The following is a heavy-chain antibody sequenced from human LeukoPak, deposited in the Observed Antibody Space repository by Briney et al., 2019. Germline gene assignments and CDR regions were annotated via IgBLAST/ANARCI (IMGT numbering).Heavy chain of an antibody. CDR2: IKEDGSEK. CDR1: GFTFSSYW. V-gene: IGHV3-7*03. Sequence: GGSLRLSCAASGFTFSSYWMSWVRQAPGKGLEWVANIKEDGSEKYYVDSVKGRFTISRDNAKNSLYLQMNSLRAEDTALYYCAKGLNYYDSSGALDYWGQGTLVTVSS. D-gene: IGHD3-22*01. CDR3: AKGLNYYDSSGALDY. J-gene: IGHJ4*02.